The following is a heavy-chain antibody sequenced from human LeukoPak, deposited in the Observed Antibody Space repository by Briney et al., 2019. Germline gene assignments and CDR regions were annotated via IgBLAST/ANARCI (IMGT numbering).Heavy chain of an antibody. CDR3: PTIEHSSAFDI. D-gene: IGHD1/OR15-1a*01. Sequence: ASVTVSCKVSGYTLTELSMHWVRQAPGKGLEWMGGFDPEDGETIYAQKFQGRVTMTEDTSTDTAYMELSSLRSEDTAVYYCPTIEHSSAFDIWGQGTMVTVSS. V-gene: IGHV1-24*01. CDR2: FDPEDGET. J-gene: IGHJ3*02. CDR1: GYTLTELS.